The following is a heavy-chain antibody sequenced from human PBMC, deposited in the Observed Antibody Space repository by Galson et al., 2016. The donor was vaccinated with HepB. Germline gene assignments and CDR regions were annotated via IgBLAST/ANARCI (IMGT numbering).Heavy chain of an antibody. CDR3: GKHGGFDY. J-gene: IGHJ4*02. CDR1: GFSFSNSG. CDR2: ITRRGDAT. V-gene: IGHV3-23*01. D-gene: IGHD3-16*01. Sequence: SLRLSCAASGFSFSNSGMSWVRQAPGRGLEWVSGITRRGDATHYADFVKGRFTISRDNSKNTLYLYMNNSTAGDTAIYYCGKHGGFDYWGQGALVTVSS.